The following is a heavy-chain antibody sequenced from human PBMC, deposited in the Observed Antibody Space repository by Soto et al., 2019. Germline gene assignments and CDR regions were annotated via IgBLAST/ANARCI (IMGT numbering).Heavy chain of an antibody. Sequence: SETLSLTCTVSGGSISSSTYYWGWIRQPPGKGLEWIGSAFYSGSTYYNPSLKSRVTISVDTSKNQFSLRMRSVTAADTAVYYCARHSTLFYFTYAFDIWGQGTMVTVSS. V-gene: IGHV4-39*01. CDR2: AFYSGST. J-gene: IGHJ3*02. CDR3: ARHSTLFYFTYAFDI. D-gene: IGHD1-26*01. CDR1: GGSISSSTYY.